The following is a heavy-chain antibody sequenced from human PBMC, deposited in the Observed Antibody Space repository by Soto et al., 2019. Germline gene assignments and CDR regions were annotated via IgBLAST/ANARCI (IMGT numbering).Heavy chain of an antibody. Sequence: EVQLLESGGGLVQPGGSLRLSCAASGFTFSSHVMSWVRQAPGKGLEWVSAASARNTNTYYADSVRGRFTISWDNSKSTVYVQVDSLRVEDTAVYHCARDVTSHGRRGYSSAWYGGFEPWGQGTLVVVSS. CDR2: ASARNTNT. V-gene: IGHV3-23*01. D-gene: IGHD6-19*01. CDR3: ARDVTSHGRRGYSSAWYGGFEP. J-gene: IGHJ5*02. CDR1: GFTFSSHV.